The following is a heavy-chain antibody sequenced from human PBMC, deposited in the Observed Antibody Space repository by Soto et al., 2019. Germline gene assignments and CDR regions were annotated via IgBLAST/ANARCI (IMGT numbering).Heavy chain of an antibody. V-gene: IGHV3-30*03. CDR3: TSQAATGD. CDR1: GFTFSNFG. J-gene: IGHJ4*02. D-gene: IGHD6-25*01. Sequence: QVQLVESGGGVVQPGRSLRLSCAASGFTFSNFGMHWVRQAPVKGLEWVAVISYDGNTKYYADSVKGRFTVSRDNSKNTMYLQMDRLRVEDPAVYYCTSQAATGDWGQGTLVTVSS. CDR2: ISYDGNTK.